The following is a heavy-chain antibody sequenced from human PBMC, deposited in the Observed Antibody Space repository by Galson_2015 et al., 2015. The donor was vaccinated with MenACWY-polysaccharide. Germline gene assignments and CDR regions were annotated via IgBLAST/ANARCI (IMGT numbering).Heavy chain of an antibody. J-gene: IGHJ4*02. Sequence: TLSLTCIVSGGSITTSDYYWNWIRQPPGKGLEWIGSVFYRGNTYYNPSLKSRVSISVETSKNQFSLKVNSVTAADTAVYYCARDFRGYSFGYPRYFFDSWGPGTLVTVSS. CDR1: GGSITTSDYY. D-gene: IGHD5-18*01. CDR2: VFYRGNT. CDR3: ARDFRGYSFGYPRYFFDS. V-gene: IGHV4-39*07.